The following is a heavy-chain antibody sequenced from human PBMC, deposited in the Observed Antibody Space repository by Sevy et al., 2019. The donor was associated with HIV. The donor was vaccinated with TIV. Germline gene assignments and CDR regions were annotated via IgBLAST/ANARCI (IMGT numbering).Heavy chain of an antibody. D-gene: IGHD5-12*01. Sequence: GGSLRLSCAASGFTFSSYSMNWVRQAPGKGLEWVSSISSSSSYIYYADSVKGRFTISRDNAKNSLYLQMNSLRAEDTAVYYCARVGTSGRDGYNYGRYWGQGTLGTVSS. CDR2: ISSSSSYI. J-gene: IGHJ4*02. V-gene: IGHV3-21*01. CDR1: GFTFSSYS. CDR3: ARVGTSGRDGYNYGRY.